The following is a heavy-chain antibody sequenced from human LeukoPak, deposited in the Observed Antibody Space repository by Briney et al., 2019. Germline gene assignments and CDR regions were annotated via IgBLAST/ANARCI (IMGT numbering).Heavy chain of an antibody. CDR1: GFTFSSYS. Sequence: PGGSLRLSCAASGFTFSSYSMNWVRQAPGKGLEWVSSISSSSSYIYYADSVKGRFTISRDNAKNSLYLQMNSLRAEDTAVYYCARDGDRWSSSWGSFDTWGQGTMVTVSS. J-gene: IGHJ3*02. D-gene: IGHD6-13*01. CDR3: ARDGDRWSSSWGSFDT. CDR2: ISSSSSYI. V-gene: IGHV3-21*01.